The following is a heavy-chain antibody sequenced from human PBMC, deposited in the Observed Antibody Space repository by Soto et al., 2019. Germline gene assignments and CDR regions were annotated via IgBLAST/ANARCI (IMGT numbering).Heavy chain of an antibody. CDR3: AAYDSEGYSDY. CDR2: VYFSGST. D-gene: IGHD3-22*01. J-gene: IGHJ4*02. V-gene: IGHV4-59*01. CDR1: GGSITNFH. Sequence: SETLSLTCTVSGGSITNFHWSWIRQPPGKGLEWIGYVYFSGSTKYNPSFKSRVTMSIDTSKNEFSLRLISVTAADSAAYFCAAYDSEGYSDYWGQGALVTVSS.